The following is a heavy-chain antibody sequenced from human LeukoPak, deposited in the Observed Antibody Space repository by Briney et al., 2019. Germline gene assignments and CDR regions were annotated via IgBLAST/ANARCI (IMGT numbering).Heavy chain of an antibody. CDR2: IYYSGST. J-gene: IGHJ4*02. D-gene: IGHD3-3*01. CDR3: ARLSIIGAY. V-gene: IGHV4-59*12. Sequence: SETLSLTCTVSGGSISSYYWSWIRQPPGKGLEWIGYIYYSGSTNYNPSLKSRVTISVDTSKNQFSLKLSSVTAADTAVYYCARLSIIGAYWGQGTLVTVSS. CDR1: GGSISSYY.